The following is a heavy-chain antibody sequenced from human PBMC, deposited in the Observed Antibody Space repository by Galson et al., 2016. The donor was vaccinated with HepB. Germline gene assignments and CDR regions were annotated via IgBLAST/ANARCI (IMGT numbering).Heavy chain of an antibody. J-gene: IGHJ6*02. CDR1: GYSFTSYW. D-gene: IGHD2-15*01. V-gene: IGHV5-10-1*01. CDR3: SRSHCSGGSCYDDYCYGMDG. CDR2: IDPSDSYT. Sequence: QSGAEVKRPGESLRISCKGSGYSFTSYWINWVRQMPGKGLEWMGRIDPSDSYTNYSPSFQGHVTISADKSISTAYLQWSSLKASDTAMYYRSRSHCSGGSCYDDYCYGMDGWGQGTTVTVTS.